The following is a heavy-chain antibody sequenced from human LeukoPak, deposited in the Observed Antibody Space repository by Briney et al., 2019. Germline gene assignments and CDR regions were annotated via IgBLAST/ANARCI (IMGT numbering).Heavy chain of an antibody. CDR1: GGSISSYY. CDR3: ARQGGAFYYYDSSGYHLDY. D-gene: IGHD3-22*01. J-gene: IGHJ4*02. CDR2: IYYSGST. V-gene: IGHV4-59*08. Sequence: PSETLSLTCTVSGGSISSYYWSWIRQPPGKGLEWIGYIYYSGSTNYNPSLKSRVTISVDTSKNQFSLKLSSVTAADTAVYYCARQGGAFYYYDSSGYHLDYWGQGTLVTVSS.